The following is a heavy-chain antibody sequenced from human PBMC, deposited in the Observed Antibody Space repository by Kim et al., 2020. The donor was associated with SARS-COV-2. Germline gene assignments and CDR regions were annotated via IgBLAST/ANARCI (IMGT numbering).Heavy chain of an antibody. Sequence: TRYNPSFQGQVTISADKSISTAYLQWSSLKASDTAMYYCSRPHTAAVLDYWGQGTLVTVSS. D-gene: IGHD6-13*01. CDR3: SRPHTAAVLDY. J-gene: IGHJ4*02. CDR2: T. V-gene: IGHV5-51*01.